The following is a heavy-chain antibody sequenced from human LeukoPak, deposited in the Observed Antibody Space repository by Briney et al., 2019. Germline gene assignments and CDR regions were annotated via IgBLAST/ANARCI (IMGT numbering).Heavy chain of an antibody. V-gene: IGHV3-23*01. J-gene: IGHJ4*02. CDR3: AKDREIFGVVMFDY. CDR2: ISGSGGST. D-gene: IGHD3-3*01. Sequence: GGSLRLSCAASRFTFSSYAMSWVRQAPGKGLEWVSAISGSGGSTYYADSVKGRFTISRDNSKNTLYLQMNSLRAEDTAVYYCAKDREIFGVVMFDYWGQGTLVTVSS. CDR1: RFTFSSYA.